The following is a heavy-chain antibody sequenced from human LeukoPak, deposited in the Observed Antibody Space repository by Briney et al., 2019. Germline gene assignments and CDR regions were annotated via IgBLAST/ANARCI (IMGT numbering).Heavy chain of an antibody. J-gene: IGHJ3*02. CDR2: IYYSGST. CDR3: ARDGSGWPRDAFDI. D-gene: IGHD6-19*01. V-gene: IGHV4-30-4*08. CDR1: GGSISSGDYY. Sequence: SETLSLTCTVSGGSISSGDYYWSWIRQPPGKGLEWIGYIYYSGSTYYNPSLKSRVTISVDTSKNQFSLKLSSVTAADTAVYYCARDGSGWPRDAFDIWGQGTMVTVSS.